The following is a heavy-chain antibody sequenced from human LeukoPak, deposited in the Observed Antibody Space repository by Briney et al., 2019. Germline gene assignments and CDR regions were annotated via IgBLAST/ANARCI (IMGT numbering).Heavy chain of an antibody. CDR1: GGSFSGYY. J-gene: IGHJ3*02. CDR2: INHSGST. CDR3: ARGRVDTAMVTEAFDI. Sequence: SETLSHTCAVYGGSFSGYYWSWIRQPPGKGLEWIGEINHSGSTNYNPSLKSRVTISVDTSKNQFSLKLSSVTAADTAVYYCARGRVDTAMVTEAFDIWGQGTMVTVSS. V-gene: IGHV4-34*01. D-gene: IGHD5-18*01.